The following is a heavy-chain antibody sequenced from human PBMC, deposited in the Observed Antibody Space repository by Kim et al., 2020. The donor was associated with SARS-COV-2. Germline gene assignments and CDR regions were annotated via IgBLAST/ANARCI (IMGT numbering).Heavy chain of an antibody. J-gene: IGHJ4*02. Sequence: GGSLRLSCAASGFTFSNAWMTWVRQAPGKGLEWVGRVKSKTDGGTTDYAAPVKGRFTISRVDSKNTLYLQMNSLKTEDTAVYYCTTEGGPVLVWSGKGNYWGQGTLVTVSS. V-gene: IGHV3-15*01. CDR3: TTEGGPVLVWSGKGNY. CDR1: GFTFSNAW. CDR2: VKSKTDGGTT. D-gene: IGHD3-3*01.